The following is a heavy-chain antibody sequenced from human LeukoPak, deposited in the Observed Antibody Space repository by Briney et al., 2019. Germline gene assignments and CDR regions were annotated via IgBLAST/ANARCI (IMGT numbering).Heavy chain of an antibody. CDR1: GYTFTSYG. D-gene: IGHD6-13*01. CDR3: ARVVGLTGYSSSWYSGYYYYMDV. V-gene: IGHV1-69*06. J-gene: IGHJ6*03. CDR2: IIPIFGTT. Sequence: ASVKVSCKASGYTFTSYGISWVRQAPGQGLEWMGGIIPIFGTTNYAQKFQDRVRITADKSTSTAYIELSSLRSEDTAVYYCARVVGLTGYSSSWYSGYYYYMDVWGKGTTVTVSS.